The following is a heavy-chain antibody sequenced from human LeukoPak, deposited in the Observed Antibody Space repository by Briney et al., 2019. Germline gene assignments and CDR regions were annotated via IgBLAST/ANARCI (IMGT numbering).Heavy chain of an antibody. CDR1: GFTFSSYS. Sequence: GGSLRLSCAASGFTFSSYSMNWVRQAPGKGLEWVSYISSSSTIYYADSVKGRFTISRDNAKNSLYLQMNSLRAEDTAVYYRARDSYGEGGQGTLVTVSS. D-gene: IGHD4-17*01. CDR2: ISSSSTI. CDR3: ARDSYGE. J-gene: IGHJ4*02. V-gene: IGHV3-48*01.